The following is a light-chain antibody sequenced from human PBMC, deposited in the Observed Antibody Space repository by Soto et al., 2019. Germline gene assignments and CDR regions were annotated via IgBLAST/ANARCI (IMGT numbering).Light chain of an antibody. J-gene: IGLJ1*01. CDR3: ISYTSSSTSYV. CDR2: EVS. V-gene: IGLV2-14*01. CDR1: NSDVGGYNY. Sequence: QSALTQPASVSGSPGQSITISCTGTNSDVGGYNYVAWYQQHPGKVPRLMIYEVSNRPSGVSNRFSGSTSGSTASLTISGLQAEDEADYYCISYTSSSTSYVFGTGTKVTVL.